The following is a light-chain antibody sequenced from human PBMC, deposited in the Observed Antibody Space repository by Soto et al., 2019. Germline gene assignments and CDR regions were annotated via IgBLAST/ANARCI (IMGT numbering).Light chain of an antibody. Sequence: EIVLTQSPATLSLSPGERATLSCRASQSVSSYLVWYQQKPGQAPRLLIYDASNRATGIPARFSGSGSGTDFTLPISSLEPEDFAVYYCQHRSNWPWTFGQGTKVEIK. CDR2: DAS. CDR1: QSVSSY. J-gene: IGKJ1*01. CDR3: QHRSNWPWT. V-gene: IGKV3-11*01.